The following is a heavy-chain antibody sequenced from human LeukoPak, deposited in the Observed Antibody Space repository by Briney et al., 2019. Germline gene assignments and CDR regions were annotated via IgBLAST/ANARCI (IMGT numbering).Heavy chain of an antibody. CDR3: AREQRYCGSTSCYSFFDY. J-gene: IGHJ4*02. CDR1: RFTFDDYG. Sequence: GGSLRLSCAASRFTFDDYGMRWVRQAPGKGLEWVSGINWNVDHTGYGGSVKGRFTISRDNARNSLYLQMNSLRAEDTAFYYCAREQRYCGSTSCYSFFDYWGQGTLVTVSS. D-gene: IGHD2-2*01. CDR2: INWNVDHT. V-gene: IGHV3-20*04.